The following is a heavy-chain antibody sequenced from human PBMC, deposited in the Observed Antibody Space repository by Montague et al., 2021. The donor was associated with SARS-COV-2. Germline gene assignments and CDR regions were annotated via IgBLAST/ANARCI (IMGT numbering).Heavy chain of an antibody. J-gene: IGHJ5*02. CDR1: RFSLSTSAVG. Sequence: PALVKPTQTLTLTCTFSRFSLSTSAVGVGWIRQPPGKALQWLALIYWDDDKRYSPSLKTRLTVTKDTSKNQVVLTMTNMDPVDTATYYCAHLHTGSWSAYYSTWGQGTLVTVSS. V-gene: IGHV2-5*02. D-gene: IGHD3-3*01. CDR3: AHLHTGSWSAYYST. CDR2: IYWDDDK.